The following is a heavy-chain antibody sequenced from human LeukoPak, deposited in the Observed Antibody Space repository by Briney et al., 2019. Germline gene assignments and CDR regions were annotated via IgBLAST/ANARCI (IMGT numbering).Heavy chain of an antibody. CDR3: ARVAYNYRFDY. V-gene: IGHV1-18*01. D-gene: IGHD5-18*01. CDR2: ISTYNGNT. CDR1: GYTFTTYG. Sequence: ASVKVSCKASGYTFTTYGINWVRQAPGQGLEWMGWISTYNGNTNYAQKLQGRVTMTRDTSISTAYMELSRLRSDDTAVYYCARVAYNYRFDYWGQGTLVTVSS. J-gene: IGHJ4*02.